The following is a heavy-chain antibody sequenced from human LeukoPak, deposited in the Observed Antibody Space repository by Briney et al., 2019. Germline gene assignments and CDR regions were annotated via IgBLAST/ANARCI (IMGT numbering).Heavy chain of an antibody. Sequence: ASVKVSCKVSGNFRLTELSMHWVRQAPGKGLEWMGGYDPEHSVTFYAQKFQGRVSMTEDTSTDTAYMELSSLRSEDTAIYYCATRGLGYYYYMDVWGKGTTVTVSS. CDR1: GNFRLTELS. D-gene: IGHD3/OR15-3a*01. CDR2: YDPEHSVT. V-gene: IGHV1-24*01. CDR3: ATRGLGYYYYMDV. J-gene: IGHJ6*03.